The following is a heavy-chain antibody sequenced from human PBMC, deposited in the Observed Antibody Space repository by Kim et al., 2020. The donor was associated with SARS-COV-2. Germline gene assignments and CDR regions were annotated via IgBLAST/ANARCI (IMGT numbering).Heavy chain of an antibody. V-gene: IGHV4-34*01. CDR3: ARGRRVLRFLEWLSYFDY. J-gene: IGHJ4*02. CDR2: INHSGST. Sequence: SETLSLTCAVYGGSFSGYYWSWIRQPPGKGLEWIGEINHSGSTNYNPSLKSRVTISVDTSKNQFSLKLSSVTAADTAVYYCARGRRVLRFLEWLSYFDYWGQGTLVTVSS. CDR1: GGSFSGYY. D-gene: IGHD3-3*01.